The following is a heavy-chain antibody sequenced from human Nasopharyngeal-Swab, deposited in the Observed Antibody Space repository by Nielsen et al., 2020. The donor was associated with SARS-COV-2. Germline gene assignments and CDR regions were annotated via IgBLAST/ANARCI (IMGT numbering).Heavy chain of an antibody. Sequence: GESLKISCATSGFTFSNYWMHWVRQAPGKGLEWVARIDMRGRTTTHADSVKGRFTISRDNAKNTLSLQMNGLTPADTAVYFCVRGPVEGATGYFQFWGQGTLVTVSS. J-gene: IGHJ1*01. CDR3: VRGPVEGATGYFQF. CDR1: GFTFSNYW. CDR2: IDMRGRTT. V-gene: IGHV3-74*03. D-gene: IGHD1-26*01.